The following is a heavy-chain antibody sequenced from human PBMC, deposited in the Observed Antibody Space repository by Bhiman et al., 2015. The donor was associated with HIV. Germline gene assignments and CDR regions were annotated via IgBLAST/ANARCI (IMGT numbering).Heavy chain of an antibody. CDR1: GFTFSTYE. CDR2: ISSSGSTI. CDR3: ARDQAREVNGMDV. V-gene: IGHV3-48*03. J-gene: IGHJ6*02. Sequence: EVQLVESGGGLVQPGGSLRLSCAASGFTFSTYEMNWVRQAPGKGLEWVSYISSSGSTIYYADSVKGRFTISRDNAKNSLYLQMNSLRAEDTGVYNCARDQAREVNGMDVWGQGTTVTVSS. D-gene: IGHD3-10*01.